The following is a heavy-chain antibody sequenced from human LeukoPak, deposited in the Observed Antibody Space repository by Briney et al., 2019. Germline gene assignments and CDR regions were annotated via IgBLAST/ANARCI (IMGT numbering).Heavy chain of an antibody. J-gene: IGHJ4*02. CDR1: GGSISSGSYY. CDR2: IYTSGST. Sequence: SETLSLTCTVSGGSISSGSYYWSWIRQPAGKGLEWIGRIYTSGSTNYNPSLKSRVTISVDTSKNQFSLKLSSVTAADTAVYYCARDGDSGYERWGQGTLVTVSS. D-gene: IGHD5-12*01. V-gene: IGHV4-61*02. CDR3: ARDGDSGYER.